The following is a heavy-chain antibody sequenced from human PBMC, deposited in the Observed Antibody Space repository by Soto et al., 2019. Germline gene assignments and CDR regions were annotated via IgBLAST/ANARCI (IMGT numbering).Heavy chain of an antibody. CDR1: GGSISSSSYY. CDR3: ARRRSYGDSDY. D-gene: IGHD4-17*01. V-gene: IGHV4-39*01. CDR2: IYYSGST. J-gene: IGHJ4*02. Sequence: SETLSLTCTVSGGSISSSSYYWGWIRQPPGKGLEWIGSIYYSGSTYYNPSLKSRVTISVDTSKNQFSLKLGSVTAADTAVYYCARRRSYGDSDYWGQGTLVT.